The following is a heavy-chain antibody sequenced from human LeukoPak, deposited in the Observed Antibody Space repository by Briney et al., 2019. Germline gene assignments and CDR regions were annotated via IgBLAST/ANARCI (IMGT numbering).Heavy chain of an antibody. CDR3: AKIGGQPRGIVGAKGDPNGAFDI. J-gene: IGHJ3*02. Sequence: PGGSLRLSCAASGFTFSDYAMSWVRQAPGKGLEWLSVISGGSSGSTYYADSATGRFTVSRDNSKNTVDLQMNSLRAEDTAVYYCAKIGGQPRGIVGAKGDPNGAFDIWGQGTMVTVSS. CDR1: GFTFSDYA. D-gene: IGHD1-26*01. CDR2: ISGGSSGST. V-gene: IGHV3-23*01.